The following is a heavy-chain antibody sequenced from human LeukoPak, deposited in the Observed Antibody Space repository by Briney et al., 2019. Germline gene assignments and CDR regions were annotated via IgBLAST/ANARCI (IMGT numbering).Heavy chain of an antibody. CDR3: AGDYNFLTGLNY. Sequence: AGGSLRLSCAASGLTFSGAGIRSVRQASGKGLEWLGRIGRQGDNDATRYAASLKGKFTISRVDSRNTAYLQMNSLKTEDTAMYYCAGDYNFLTGLNYWGQGTLVTVSS. CDR1: GLTFSGAG. CDR2: IGRQGDNDAT. D-gene: IGHD3-9*01. V-gene: IGHV3-73*01. J-gene: IGHJ4*02.